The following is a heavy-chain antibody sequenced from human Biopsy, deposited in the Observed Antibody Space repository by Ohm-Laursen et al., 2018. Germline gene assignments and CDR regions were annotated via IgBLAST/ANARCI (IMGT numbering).Heavy chain of an antibody. V-gene: IGHV4-59*12. CDR1: DGSINSYY. D-gene: IGHD6-13*01. J-gene: IGHJ5*02. CDR3: AREPRIAAVAYFDP. Sequence: SDTLSLTCTVSDGSINSYYWNWIRQPPGKRLEWIGNIYYSGSTNFNPSLKSRVTISVDTSKNQFSLILSSMTAADTAVYYCAREPRIAAVAYFDPWGQGTLVTVSS. CDR2: IYYSGST.